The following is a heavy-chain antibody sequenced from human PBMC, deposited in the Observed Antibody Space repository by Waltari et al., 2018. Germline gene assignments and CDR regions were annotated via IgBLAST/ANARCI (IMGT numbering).Heavy chain of an antibody. D-gene: IGHD2-8*02. CDR1: GGSFSGYY. CDR2: INHSGST. J-gene: IGHJ4*02. CDR3: ARAKRLHCTGGVCYRGEKAYYFDY. Sequence: QVQLQQWGAGLLKPSETLSLTCAVYGGSFSGYYWSWIRQPPGKGLEWIGEINHSGSTNYNPSLKSRVTISVDTSKNQFSLKLSSVTAADTAVYYCARAKRLHCTGGVCYRGEKAYYFDYWGQGTLVTVSS. V-gene: IGHV4-34*01.